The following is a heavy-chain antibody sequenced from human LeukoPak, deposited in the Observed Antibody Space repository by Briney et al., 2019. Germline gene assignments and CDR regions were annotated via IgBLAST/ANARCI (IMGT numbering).Heavy chain of an antibody. CDR1: GCTFTSYA. J-gene: IGHJ5*02. D-gene: IGHD2-2*01. CDR2: INAGNGNT. Sequence: ASVKVSCKASGCTFTSYAMHWVRQAPGQRLEWMGWINAGNGNTKYSQKFQGRVTITRDTSASTAYMELSSLRSEDTAVYYCARESVVPAPFDPWGQGTLVTVSS. V-gene: IGHV1-3*01. CDR3: ARESVVPAPFDP.